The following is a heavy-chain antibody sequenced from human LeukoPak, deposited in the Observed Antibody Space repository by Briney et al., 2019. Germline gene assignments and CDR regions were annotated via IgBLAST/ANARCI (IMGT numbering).Heavy chain of an antibody. J-gene: IGHJ4*02. CDR1: GFTFSSYA. D-gene: IGHD6-19*01. CDR3: ARATSSGWPRGYFDY. Sequence: GALRLSCAASGFTFSSYAMHWVRQAPGKGLEWVAVISYDGSNKYYADSVKGRFTISRDNSKNTLYLQMNSLRAEDTAVYYCARATSSGWPRGYFDYWGQGTLVTVSS. CDR2: ISYDGSNK. V-gene: IGHV3-30*04.